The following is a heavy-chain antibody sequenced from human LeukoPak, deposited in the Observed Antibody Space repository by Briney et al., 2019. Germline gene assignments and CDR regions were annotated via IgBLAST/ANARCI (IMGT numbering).Heavy chain of an antibody. J-gene: IGHJ3*02. CDR2: IYHSGST. V-gene: IGHV4-38-2*01. Sequence: SETLSLTCAVSGYSISSGYYWGWIRQPPGKGLEWVGSIYHSGSTYYNPSLKSRVTISVDTSKNQFSLKLSSVTAADTAVYYCARLRIDAFDIWGQGTMVTVSS. CDR3: ARLRIDAFDI. CDR1: GYSISSGYY.